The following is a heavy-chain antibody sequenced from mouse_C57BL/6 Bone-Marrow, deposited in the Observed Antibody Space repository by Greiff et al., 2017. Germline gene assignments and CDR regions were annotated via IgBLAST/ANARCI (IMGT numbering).Heavy chain of an antibody. Sequence: VQVVESGPGLVQPSQSLSITCTVSGFSLTSYGVHWVRQPPGKGLEWLGVIWSGGSTDYNAAFIYRLSISKDNSKSQVFFKMNSLQSDDTAIYYCAKIADYAMDYWGQGTSVTVSS. CDR1: GFSLTSYG. CDR3: AKIADYAMDY. CDR2: IWSGGST. V-gene: IGHV2-4*01. J-gene: IGHJ4*01.